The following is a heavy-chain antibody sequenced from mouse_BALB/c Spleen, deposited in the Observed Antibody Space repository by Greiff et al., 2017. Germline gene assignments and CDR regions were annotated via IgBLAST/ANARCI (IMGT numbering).Heavy chain of an antibody. CDR2: INSNGGST. V-gene: IGHV5-6-3*01. CDR3: ARDHLLRSYFDY. Sequence: EVKLMESGGGLVQPGGSLKLSCAASGFTFSSYGMSWVRQTPDKRLELVATINSNGGSTYYPDSVKGRFTISRDNAKNTLYLQMSSLKSEDTAMYYCARDHLLRSYFDYWGQGTTRTVSS. D-gene: IGHD1-1*01. J-gene: IGHJ2*01. CDR1: GFTFSSYG.